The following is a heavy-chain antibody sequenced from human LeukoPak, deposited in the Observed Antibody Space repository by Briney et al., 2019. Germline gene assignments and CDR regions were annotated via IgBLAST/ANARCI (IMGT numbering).Heavy chain of an antibody. V-gene: IGHV4-31*03. CDR2: IYYSGST. D-gene: IGHD2-2*01. Sequence: SETLSLTCTVSGGSISSGGYYWSWIRQHPGKGLEWIGYIYYSGSTYYNPPLKSRVTISVDTSKNQFSLKLSSVTAADTAVYYCARVVPDIVVVPAANGRRWFDPWGQGTLVTVSS. J-gene: IGHJ5*02. CDR3: ARVVPDIVVVPAANGRRWFDP. CDR1: GGSISSGGYY.